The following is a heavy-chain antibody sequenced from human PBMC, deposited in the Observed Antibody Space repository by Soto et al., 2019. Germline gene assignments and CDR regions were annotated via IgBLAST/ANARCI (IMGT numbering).Heavy chain of an antibody. CDR1: GFTFSSYG. J-gene: IGHJ6*02. V-gene: IGHV3-30*18. CDR2: ISYDGSNK. Sequence: QVQLVESGGGVVQPGRSLRLSCAASGFTFSSYGMHWVRQAPGKGLEWVAVISYDGSNKYYADSVKGRFTISRDNSKNTLYLQMHSLRAEDTAVYYCAKVGRRTAIRSIAAPPYYYYGMDVWGQGTTVTVSS. D-gene: IGHD6-6*01. CDR3: AKVGRRTAIRSIAAPPYYYYGMDV.